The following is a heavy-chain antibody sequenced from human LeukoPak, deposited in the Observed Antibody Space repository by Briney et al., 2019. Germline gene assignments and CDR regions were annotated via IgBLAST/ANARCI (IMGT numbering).Heavy chain of an antibody. CDR2: IYYSGST. CDR3: ARGREAAAPFDY. Sequence: KPSETLSLTCTVSGGSISSGGYYWSWIRQHPGKGLEWIGYIYYSGSTYYNPSLKSRVTISVDTSKNQFSLKLSSVTAADTAVYYCARGREAAAPFDYWGQGTLVTVSS. D-gene: IGHD6-13*01. V-gene: IGHV4-31*03. J-gene: IGHJ4*02. CDR1: GGSISSGGYY.